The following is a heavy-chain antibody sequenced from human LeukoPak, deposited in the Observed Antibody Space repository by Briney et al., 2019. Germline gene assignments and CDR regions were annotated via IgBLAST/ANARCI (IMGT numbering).Heavy chain of an antibody. D-gene: IGHD3-10*01. V-gene: IGHV3-43D*03. J-gene: IGHJ4*02. CDR2: ISWDGGST. CDR3: AKDNLRLLWFGELFN. Sequence: PGGSLRLSCAASGFTFDDYAMHRVRQAPGKGLEGVSLISWDGGSTYYADSGKGRFTIYRDNSKNSLYLQMNSLRAEDTALYYCAKDNLRLLWFGELFNWGQGTLVTVSS. CDR1: GFTFDDYA.